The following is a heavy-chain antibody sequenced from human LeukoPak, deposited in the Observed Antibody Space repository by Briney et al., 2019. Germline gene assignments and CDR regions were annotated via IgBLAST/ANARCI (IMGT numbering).Heavy chain of an antibody. CDR1: GFTFSNYA. Sequence: GGSLRLSCAASGFTFSNYAMMWVRQAPGRGLEWFSTISDSGGSTYYADSVKGRFTISRDNSKNTLYLQMNSLRAEDTAIYYCAKVTYSDYGSGRPPFMDVWGHGTTVAVSS. J-gene: IGHJ6*02. CDR3: AKVTYSDYGSGRPPFMDV. V-gene: IGHV3-23*01. D-gene: IGHD3-10*01. CDR2: ISDSGGST.